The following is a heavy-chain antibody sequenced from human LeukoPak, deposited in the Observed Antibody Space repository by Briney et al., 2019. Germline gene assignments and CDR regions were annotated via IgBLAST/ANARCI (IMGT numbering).Heavy chain of an antibody. J-gene: IGHJ4*02. CDR1: GFTVSSNY. CDR3: AKVRVGTAHFDY. D-gene: IGHD2-15*01. V-gene: IGHV3-53*05. CDR2: IYSGGST. Sequence: GGSLGLSCAASGFTVSSNYMSWVRQAPGKGLEWVSVIYSGGSTYYADSVKGRFTIFRDNSKNTLYLQMNSLRPEDTAVYYCAKVRVGTAHFDYWGQGTLVTVSS.